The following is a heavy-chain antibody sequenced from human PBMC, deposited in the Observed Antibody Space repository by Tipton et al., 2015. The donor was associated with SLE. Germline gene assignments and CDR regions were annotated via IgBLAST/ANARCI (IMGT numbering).Heavy chain of an antibody. V-gene: IGHV4-30-4*01. J-gene: IGHJ3*02. D-gene: IGHD2-15*01. CDR1: GGSISSGDYY. CDR3: AREGRVVLAATQGAFDI. CDR2: IYYSGST. Sequence: TLSLTCTVSGGSISSGDYYWSWIRQPPGKGLEWIGYIYYSGSTYYNPSLKSRVTISVDTSKNQFSLKLSSVTAADTAVYYCAREGRVVLAATQGAFDIWGQGTRVTVSS.